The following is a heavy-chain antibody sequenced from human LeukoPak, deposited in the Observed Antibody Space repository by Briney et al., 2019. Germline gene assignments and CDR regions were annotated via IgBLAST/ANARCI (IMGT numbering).Heavy chain of an antibody. J-gene: IGHJ4*02. V-gene: IGHV4-59*01. D-gene: IGHD7-27*01. CDR3: ASRKLGNDY. CDR1: GGSFSDYY. Sequence: SETMSLTCTISGGSFSDYYWSWIRQSPGKGLEWIGYIYHTGSTSYSPSLKSRVTISADTSQNQFSLKLSSVTAADTAVYYCASRKLGNDYWGQGTLVTVSS. CDR2: IYHTGST.